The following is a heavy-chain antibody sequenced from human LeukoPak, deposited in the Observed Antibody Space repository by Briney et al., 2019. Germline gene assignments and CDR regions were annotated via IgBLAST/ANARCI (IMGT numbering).Heavy chain of an antibody. Sequence: SETLSLTCAVYGGSFSGYYWNWIRQPPGKGLEWIGEINHSGSTNYNPSLKSRVTISVDTSKNQFSLKLSSVTAADTAVYYCARHGTLVVRGVITNYYYYYMDVWGKGTTVTISS. CDR1: GGSFSGYY. J-gene: IGHJ6*03. CDR2: INHSGST. D-gene: IGHD3-10*01. CDR3: ARHGTLVVRGVITNYYYYYMDV. V-gene: IGHV4-34*01.